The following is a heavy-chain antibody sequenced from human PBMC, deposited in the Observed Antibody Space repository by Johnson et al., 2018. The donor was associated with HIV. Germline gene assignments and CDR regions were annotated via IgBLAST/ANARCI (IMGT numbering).Heavy chain of an antibody. J-gene: IGHJ3*02. CDR1: GFTFSSYA. D-gene: IGHD1-26*01. CDR3: AKDRGSPGIPAAFDI. V-gene: IGHV3-30-3*01. CDR2: ISYDGSNK. Sequence: QVQLVESGGGVVQPGRSLRLSCAASGFTFSSYAMHWVRQAPGKGLEWVAVISYDGSNKYYADSVKGRFPVSRDNAKNSLYLQMSSLRAVDTAIYYCAKDRGSPGIPAAFDIWGQGTMVTVSS.